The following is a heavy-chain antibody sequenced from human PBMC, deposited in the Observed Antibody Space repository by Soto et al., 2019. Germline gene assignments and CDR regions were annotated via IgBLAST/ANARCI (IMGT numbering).Heavy chain of an antibody. CDR1: GFTFSSYA. V-gene: IGHV3-30-3*01. J-gene: IGHJ6*02. Sequence: GGSLRLSCEASGFTFSSYAMHWVRQAPGKGLEWVAVISYDGSNKYYADSVKGRFTISRDNSKNTLYLQMNSLRAEDTAVYYCAREMTTVHHYYYYYYGMDVWGQGTTVTVSS. CDR3: AREMTTVHHYYYYYYGMDV. D-gene: IGHD4-4*01. CDR2: ISYDGSNK.